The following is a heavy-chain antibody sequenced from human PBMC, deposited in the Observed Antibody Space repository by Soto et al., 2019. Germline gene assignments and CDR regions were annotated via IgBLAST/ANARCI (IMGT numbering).Heavy chain of an antibody. J-gene: IGHJ3*02. CDR3: ARHMGDIVVVPAAPGAAFDI. CDR2: IYYSGST. CDR1: GGSISSGGYY. V-gene: IGHV4-31*03. D-gene: IGHD2-2*01. Sequence: QVQLQESGPGLVKPSQTLSLTCTVSGGSISSGGYYWSWISQHPGKGLEWIGYIYYSGSTYYNPSLKSRVTISVDTSKNQFSLKLSSVTAADTAVYYCARHMGDIVVVPAAPGAAFDIWGQGTMVTVSS.